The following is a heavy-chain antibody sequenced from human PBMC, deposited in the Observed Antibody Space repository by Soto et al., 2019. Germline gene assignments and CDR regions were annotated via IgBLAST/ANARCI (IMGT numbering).Heavy chain of an antibody. D-gene: IGHD6-19*01. Sequence: ASVKVSCKASGYTFTGYYMYWVRQAPGQGLEWMGWINPNSGGTNYAQRFQGWVTMTRDTSISTAYMELSRLRSDDTAVYYCARSSSGWYVLDYWGQGTLVTVSS. V-gene: IGHV1-2*04. CDR1: GYTFTGYY. J-gene: IGHJ4*02. CDR2: INPNSGGT. CDR3: ARSSSGWYVLDY.